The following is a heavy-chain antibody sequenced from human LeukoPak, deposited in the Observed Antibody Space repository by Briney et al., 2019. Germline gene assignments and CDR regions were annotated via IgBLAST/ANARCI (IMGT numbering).Heavy chain of an antibody. D-gene: IGHD4-17*01. CDR3: ARTPDYGDYVALDAFDI. CDR1: GFTFSSST. V-gene: IGHV3-66*01. Sequence: PGGSLRLSCAASGFTFSSSTMNWVRQAPGKGLEWVSVIYSGGSTYYADSVKGRFTISRDNSKNTLYLQMNSLRAEDTAVYYCARTPDYGDYVALDAFDIWGQGTMVTVSS. CDR2: IYSGGST. J-gene: IGHJ3*02.